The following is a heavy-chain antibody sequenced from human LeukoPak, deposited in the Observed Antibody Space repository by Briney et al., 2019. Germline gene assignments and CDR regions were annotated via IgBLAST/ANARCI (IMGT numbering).Heavy chain of an antibody. CDR1: GFTFSSND. CDR2: ISYDGGNK. V-gene: IGHV3-30*18. CDR3: AKGTHYYDSSGYWGAFDI. Sequence: QPGRSLRLSCAASGFTFSSNDIHWVRQAPGKGLEWVVVISYDGGNKYYADSVKGRFAISRDNSKNTLYLQMNSMRAEDTAVYYCAKGTHYYDSSGYWGAFDIWGQGTMVTVSS. J-gene: IGHJ3*02. D-gene: IGHD3-22*01.